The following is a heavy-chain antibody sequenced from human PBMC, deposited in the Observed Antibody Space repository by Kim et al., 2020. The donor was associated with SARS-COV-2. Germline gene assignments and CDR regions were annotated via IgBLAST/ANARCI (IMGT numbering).Heavy chain of an antibody. J-gene: IGHJ3*02. Sequence: GGSLRLSCAASGFTFSGSAIHWVRQASGKGLAWVGRIRSKANSYATAYAASVRGRFSISRDDSKNTAYLQMNNLKTEDTAVYYCTSVPAMTSAFWDAFDIWGRGTKVNVSA. CDR3: TSVPAMTSAFWDAFDI. V-gene: IGHV3-73*01. CDR1: GFTFSGSA. CDR2: IRSKANSYAT. D-gene: IGHD3-3*01.